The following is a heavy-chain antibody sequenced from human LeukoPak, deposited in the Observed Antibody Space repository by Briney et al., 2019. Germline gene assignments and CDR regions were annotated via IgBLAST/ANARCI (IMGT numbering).Heavy chain of an antibody. D-gene: IGHD5-18*01. Sequence: PSETLSLTCAVYGGSFSGYYWSWIRQPPGKGPEWIGEINHSGSTNYNPSLKSRVTISVDTSKNQFSLKLSSVTAADTAVYYCARGGPRGYSYGLRRFDPWGQGTLVTVSS. CDR3: ARGGPRGYSYGLRRFDP. V-gene: IGHV4-34*01. J-gene: IGHJ5*02. CDR2: INHSGST. CDR1: GGSFSGYY.